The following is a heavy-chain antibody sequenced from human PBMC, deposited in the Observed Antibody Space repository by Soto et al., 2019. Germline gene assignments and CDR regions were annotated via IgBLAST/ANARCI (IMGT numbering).Heavy chain of an antibody. CDR2: ISSSGDYL. Sequence: PGGSLRLSCAASGFTFRRNNMNWVRQAPGKGLEWVASISSSGDYLYYADSVKGRFIISRDNFQNSLFLQMNNLRADDTAVYYCVRGVADEDGAADPWFSFENWGQGTPVTVSS. J-gene: IGHJ4*02. CDR3: VRGVADEDGAADPWFSFEN. D-gene: IGHD6-25*01. V-gene: IGHV3-21*01. CDR1: GFTFRRNN.